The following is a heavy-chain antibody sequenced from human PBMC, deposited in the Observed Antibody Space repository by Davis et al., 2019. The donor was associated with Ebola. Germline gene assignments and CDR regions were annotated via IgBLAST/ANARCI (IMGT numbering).Heavy chain of an antibody. J-gene: IGHJ5*02. CDR3: AKWPALGYCSSTSCYRWFDP. D-gene: IGHD2-2*02. CDR1: GGSISSSY. Sequence: SETLSLTCTVSGGSISSSYWSWIRQPPGKGLEWIGYIYYSGSTNYNPSLKSRVTISVDTSKNQFSLKLSSVTAADTAVYYCAKWPALGYCSSTSCYRWFDPWGQGTLVTVSS. CDR2: IYYSGST. V-gene: IGHV4-59*12.